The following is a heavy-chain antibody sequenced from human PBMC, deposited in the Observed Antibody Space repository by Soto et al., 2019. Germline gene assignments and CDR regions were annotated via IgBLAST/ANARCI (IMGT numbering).Heavy chain of an antibody. J-gene: IGHJ4*02. CDR3: ARDLGWLHVDN. Sequence: EVQLVESGGGLVQAGGSRRLSFAASGFTFTDYGMSWARQAPGTGPERVANIKEEGRGKYYVDSVRGRFTISRDNARKSLYLQMNNLRAEDTAVYYCARDLGWLHVDNWGQGTLVTVTS. V-gene: IGHV3-7*04. CDR2: IKEEGRGK. D-gene: IGHD5-18*01. CDR1: GFTFTDYG.